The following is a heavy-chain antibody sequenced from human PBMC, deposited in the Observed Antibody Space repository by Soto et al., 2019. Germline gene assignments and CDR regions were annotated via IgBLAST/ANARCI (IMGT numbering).Heavy chain of an antibody. Sequence: GSGPTLVNHTQTLTLTCTFSGFSLITSGVGVGWIRQPPGKALEWLAFIYWDDDKRYSPSLRSRLTIAKDTSKNQVVLTMTEVDPVDTATYFCAHRRSGISQWNYGDFDYWGQGTQVTVSS. J-gene: IGHJ4*02. CDR1: GFSLITSGVG. V-gene: IGHV2-5*02. D-gene: IGHD1-7*01. CDR3: AHRRSGISQWNYGDFDY. CDR2: IYWDDDK.